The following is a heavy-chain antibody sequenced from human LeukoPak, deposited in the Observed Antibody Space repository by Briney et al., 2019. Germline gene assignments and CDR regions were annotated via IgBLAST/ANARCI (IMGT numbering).Heavy chain of an antibody. CDR2: IIPIFGTA. J-gene: IGHJ3*02. D-gene: IGHD3-22*01. CDR3: ARPTYYYDSSATSDAFDI. V-gene: IGHV1-69*06. Sequence: ASVKVSCKTSGYTFTNYDINWVRQATGQGLEWMGGIIPIFGTANYAQKFQGRVTITADKSTSTAYMELSSLRSEDTAVYYCARPTYYYDSSATSDAFDIWGQGTMVTVSS. CDR1: GYTFTNYD.